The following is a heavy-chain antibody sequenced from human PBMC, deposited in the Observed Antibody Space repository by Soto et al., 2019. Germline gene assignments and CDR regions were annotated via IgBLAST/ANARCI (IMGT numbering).Heavy chain of an antibody. CDR3: ARDVSPGSSSLYLDAFDI. CDR1: GFSFGSSW. D-gene: IGHD6-13*01. Sequence: EVQLVESGGDLVQPGGSLRLSCAASGFSFGSSWMTWVRQAPGKGLEGVANIKKDGSKINYLDSVRGRFTVSRDNAKNSLYLEMTSLRAEDTALYYCARDVSPGSSSLYLDAFDIWGQGTMVTVSS. J-gene: IGHJ3*02. CDR2: IKKDGSKI. V-gene: IGHV3-7*05.